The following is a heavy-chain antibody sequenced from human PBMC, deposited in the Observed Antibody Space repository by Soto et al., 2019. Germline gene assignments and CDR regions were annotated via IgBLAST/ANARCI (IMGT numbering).Heavy chain of an antibody. CDR1: GGSISSSSDY. CDR2: IYYSGST. D-gene: IGHD5-18*01. CDR3: ARRNTAMARYYYYYYMDV. J-gene: IGHJ6*03. V-gene: IGHV4-39*01. Sequence: PTCTVSGGSISSSSDYWGWIRQPPGKGLEWIGSIYYSGSTYYNPSLKSRVTISVDTSKNQFSLKLSSVTAADTAVYYCARRNTAMARYYYYYYMDVWGKGTTVTVSS.